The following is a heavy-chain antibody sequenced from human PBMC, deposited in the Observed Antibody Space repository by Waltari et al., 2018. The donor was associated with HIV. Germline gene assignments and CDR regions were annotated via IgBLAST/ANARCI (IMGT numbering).Heavy chain of an antibody. CDR1: GFTVSSKD. CDR2: LYGGGTT. V-gene: IGHV3-66*02. Sequence: EVQLVESGGGLVHPGGSLRLSCAASGFTVSSKDMTWVRQAPGKGLEWVSVLYGGGTTDFADSVKGRFTISRDNSNNTVYLHMNSLRPEDTALYYCARDRDYCTTTSCWFWFDSWGQGTLVTVSS. D-gene: IGHD2-2*01. J-gene: IGHJ5*01. CDR3: ARDRDYCTTTSCWFWFDS.